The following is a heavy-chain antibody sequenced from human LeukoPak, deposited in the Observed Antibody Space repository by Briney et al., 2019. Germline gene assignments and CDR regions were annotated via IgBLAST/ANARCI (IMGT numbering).Heavy chain of an antibody. Sequence: GGSLRLSCAASGFTFSSYSINWVRQAPGKGLEWLSYISSSSSSIFYADSVKGRFTISRDNAKNSLYLQMNSLRAEDTAVYHCARAHSGSGSYGLDYWGQGTLVTVSS. J-gene: IGHJ4*02. CDR1: GFTFSSYS. CDR2: ISSSSSSI. D-gene: IGHD3-10*01. CDR3: ARAHSGSGSYGLDY. V-gene: IGHV3-48*04.